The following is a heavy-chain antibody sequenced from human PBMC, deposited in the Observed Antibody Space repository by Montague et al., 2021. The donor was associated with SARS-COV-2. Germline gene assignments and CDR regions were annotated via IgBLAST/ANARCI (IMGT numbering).Heavy chain of an antibody. J-gene: IGHJ4*02. CDR2: ISGSGGGT. CDR1: GFTFNNYA. Sequence: SLRLSCAASGFTFNNYAINWVRQAPGKALEWVSAISGSGGGTYYAESVKGRFTTSRDTSKNTVYLQMNSLRLQDTALYFFASDHERVVGQLDYWGQGTLVTVSS. D-gene: IGHD2-2*01. CDR3: ASDHERVVGQLDY. V-gene: IGHV3-23*01.